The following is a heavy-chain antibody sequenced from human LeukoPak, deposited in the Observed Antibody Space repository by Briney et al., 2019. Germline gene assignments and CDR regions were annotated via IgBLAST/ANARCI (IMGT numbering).Heavy chain of an antibody. D-gene: IGHD4-17*01. V-gene: IGHV3-7*01. CDR2: IQQDGSEK. CDR3: ARGDYGDFAYYYYMDV. CDR1: GFTFSSYW. Sequence: GGSLRLSCAASGFTFSSYWMSWVRQAPGKGLEWVANIQQDGSEKYYVDSVKGRFTISRDNAKNSLYLQMNSLRDEDMAVYYCARGDYGDFAYYYYMDVWGKGTTVTISS. J-gene: IGHJ6*03.